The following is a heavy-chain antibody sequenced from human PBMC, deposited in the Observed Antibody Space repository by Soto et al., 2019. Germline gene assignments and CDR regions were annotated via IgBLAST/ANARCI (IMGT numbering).Heavy chain of an antibody. V-gene: IGHV4-34*01. CDR1: GGSFRHYY. Sequence: ETLSLTGGGYGGSFRHYYWNWIRQPPGRGLEWIGDANHNGRANYNPSLKSRVTISVDASKSQFSLKLTSVTAADTAVYFCARGPGYCSAGTCYSDYFDPWGQGVLVTVSS. D-gene: IGHD2-15*01. CDR2: ANHNGRA. CDR3: ARGPGYCSAGTCYSDYFDP. J-gene: IGHJ5*02.